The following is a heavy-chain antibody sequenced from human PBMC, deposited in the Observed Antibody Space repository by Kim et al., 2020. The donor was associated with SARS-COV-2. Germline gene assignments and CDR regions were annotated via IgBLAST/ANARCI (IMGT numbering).Heavy chain of an antibody. CDR3: AQAFGYGSVDY. D-gene: IGHD5-18*01. J-gene: IGHJ4*02. CDR2: T. V-gene: IGHV3-23*01. Sequence: TYYADSWKRRFTITRDNSKNTLYLQMNSLRAEDSAVYYCAQAFGYGSVDYWGRGTLVAVSS.